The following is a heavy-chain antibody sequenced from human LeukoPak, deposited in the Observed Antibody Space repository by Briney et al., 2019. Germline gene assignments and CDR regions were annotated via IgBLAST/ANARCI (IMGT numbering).Heavy chain of an antibody. CDR2: IYYSGST. CDR1: GGSISSYY. V-gene: IGHV4-59*01. CDR3: ARLEGAEAH. Sequence: SETLSLTCTVSGGSISSYYWSWIRQPPGKGLEWIGYIYYSGSTKYNPSLKSRVTISVDTSKNQFSLKLSSVTAADTAVYYCARLEGAEAHWGQGTLVTVSS. D-gene: IGHD1-26*01. J-gene: IGHJ4*02.